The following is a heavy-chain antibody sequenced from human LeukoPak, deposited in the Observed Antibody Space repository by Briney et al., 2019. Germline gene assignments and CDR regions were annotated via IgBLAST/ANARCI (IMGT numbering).Heavy chain of an antibody. Sequence: GGSLRLSCAVSGFTFGSYAMHWVRQAPGKGLEWVAVISHEGSNKYNADSVKGRFTISSDNSKNTLYLQMNSLRAEDTAVYYCARASYHYDSSDSKGAFDIWGQGTVVTVSS. J-gene: IGHJ3*02. CDR2: ISHEGSNK. CDR3: ARASYHYDSSDSKGAFDI. V-gene: IGHV3-30-3*01. CDR1: GFTFGSYA. D-gene: IGHD3-22*01.